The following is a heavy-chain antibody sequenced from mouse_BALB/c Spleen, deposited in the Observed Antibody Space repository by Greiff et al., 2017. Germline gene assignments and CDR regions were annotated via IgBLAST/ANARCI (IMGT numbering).Heavy chain of an antibody. Sequence: DVKLQESGGGLVQPGGSRKLSCAASGFTFSSFGMHWVRQAPEKGLEWVAYISSGSSTIYYADTVKGRFTISRDNPKNTLFLQMTSLRSEDTAMYYCARSGGYGNSFDYWGQGTTLTVSS. CDR3: ARSGGYGNSFDY. CDR2: ISSGSSTI. J-gene: IGHJ2*01. V-gene: IGHV5-17*02. CDR1: GFTFSSFG. D-gene: IGHD2-1*01.